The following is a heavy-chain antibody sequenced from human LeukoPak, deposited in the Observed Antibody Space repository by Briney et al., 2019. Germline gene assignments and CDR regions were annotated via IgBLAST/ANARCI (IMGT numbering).Heavy chain of an antibody. CDR3: VRDSNTYSSPYYYGMDV. CDR2: ISCRDTTV. D-gene: IGHD6-6*01. Sequence: GGSLRLSCSASGFTFRTYSMNWVRQAPGKRLEWVSHISCRDTTVFYADSVRGRFTISRDNAKKSLYLQMDSLRAEDTAVYYCVRDSNTYSSPYYYGMDVWGHGTAVIVSS. J-gene: IGHJ6*02. V-gene: IGHV3-48*01. CDR1: GFTFRTYS.